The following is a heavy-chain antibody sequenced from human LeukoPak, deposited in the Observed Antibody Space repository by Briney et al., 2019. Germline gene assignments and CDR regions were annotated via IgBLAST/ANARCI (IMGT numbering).Heavy chain of an antibody. Sequence: SGGSLRLSCAASGFTFGTYAMSWVRQPPGKGLEWVSSIDSSSGYISYADSVKGRFTISRDNARNSLFLQMSSLRDDDTAVYYCARDSFGSGSSPSDFWGQGTLVTVSS. D-gene: IGHD3-10*01. V-gene: IGHV3-21*01. CDR2: IDSSSGYI. CDR3: ARDSFGSGSSPSDF. CDR1: GFTFGTYA. J-gene: IGHJ4*02.